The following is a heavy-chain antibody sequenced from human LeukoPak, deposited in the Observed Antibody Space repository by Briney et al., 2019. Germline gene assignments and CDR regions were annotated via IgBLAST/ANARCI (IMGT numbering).Heavy chain of an antibody. J-gene: IGHJ4*02. Sequence: PSETLSLTCTVSGGSISGYYWSWIRQSAGKGLEWIGRIPASGCTNYNPSLQSRVIMSLDTSKNQFSLMLSSVTAADTAIYYCARGPSGATPFDFWGRGTLVTVSS. V-gene: IGHV4-4*07. CDR3: ARGPSGATPFDF. CDR2: IPASGCT. D-gene: IGHD1-26*01. CDR1: GGSISGYY.